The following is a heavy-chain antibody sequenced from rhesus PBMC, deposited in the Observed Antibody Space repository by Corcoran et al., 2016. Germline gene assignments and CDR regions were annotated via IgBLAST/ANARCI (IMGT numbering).Heavy chain of an antibody. V-gene: IGHV4-169*01. CDR1: GGSISSSY. CDR3: ARGYSYSY. J-gene: IGHJ4*01. D-gene: IGHD5-36*02. CDR2: IYGSGSST. Sequence: QLQLQESGPGLVNPSETLSVTCAVSGGSISSSYWSWIRQAPGKGMEWIGYIYGSGSSTNYNHSLMSRVTLSVDTSKNQLSLKLSSVTTADTAVYYCARGYSYSYWGQGVLVTVSS.